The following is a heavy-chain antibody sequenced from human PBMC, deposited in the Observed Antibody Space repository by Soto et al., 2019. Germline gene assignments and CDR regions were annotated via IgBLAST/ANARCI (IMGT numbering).Heavy chain of an antibody. V-gene: IGHV1-18*01. CDR3: ARGRYGDY. CDR1: GYTFTSYG. Sequence: QVHLVQSGAEVKKPGASVKVSCKASGYTFTSYGITWVRQAPGQGLEWMGWISAHNGNTDYAQKLQGRVIVTRDTSTSTAYMELRSMRADDTAVYYCARGRYGDYWGQGALVTVSS. J-gene: IGHJ4*02. CDR2: ISAHNGNT. D-gene: IGHD1-1*01.